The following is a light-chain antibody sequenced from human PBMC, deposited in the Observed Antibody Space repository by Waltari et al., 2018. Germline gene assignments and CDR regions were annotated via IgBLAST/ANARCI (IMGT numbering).Light chain of an antibody. CDR3: NSRDSSGHPFV. CDR1: SLRGYY. CDR2: GKN. Sequence: SSELTQDPAVSVALGQTVRITCQGDSLRGYYANWYHQKPGQAPLLVMYGKNNRPSGSPDRFSGSYSGDTASLTITGAQAEDEADYYCNSRDSSGHPFVFGTGTKVTVL. V-gene: IGLV3-19*01. J-gene: IGLJ1*01.